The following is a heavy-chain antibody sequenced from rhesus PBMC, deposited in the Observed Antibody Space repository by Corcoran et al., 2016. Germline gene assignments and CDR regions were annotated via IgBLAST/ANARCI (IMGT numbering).Heavy chain of an antibody. CDR3: ARDLGSGSYYNHDAFDF. D-gene: IGHD3-16*01. CDR1: GGSISSSY. Sequence: QLQLQESGPGLVTPSETLSVTCAVSGGSISSSYWSWIRQAPGKGLEWIGYLYGSGSSTNYNPSLTSRVTLSVDTSKKQLYLKLSSVTAADTAVYYCARDLGSGSYYNHDAFDFWGQGLRVTVSS. V-gene: IGHV4-169*02. J-gene: IGHJ3*01. CDR2: LYGSGSST.